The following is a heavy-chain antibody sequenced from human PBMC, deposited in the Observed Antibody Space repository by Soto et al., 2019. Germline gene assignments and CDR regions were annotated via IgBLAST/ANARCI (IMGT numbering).Heavy chain of an antibody. CDR3: AKDQRDWKYYFDY. CDR1: GLTFSTYD. CDR2: ISYDGSDK. D-gene: IGHD1-1*01. V-gene: IGHV3-30*18. Sequence: RLSCAASGLTFSTYDMHRVRQAPGKGLEWVAVISYDGSDKYYGDSVKGRITISRDNSKNTLYLQMNSLRPEDTAVYYCAKDQRDWKYYFDYWGQGTLVTGSS. J-gene: IGHJ4*02.